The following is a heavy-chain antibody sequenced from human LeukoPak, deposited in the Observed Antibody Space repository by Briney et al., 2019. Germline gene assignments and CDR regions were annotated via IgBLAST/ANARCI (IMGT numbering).Heavy chain of an antibody. CDR2: INWNGGST. Sequence: GGSLRLSCAASGFTFGGFGMSWVRQGPGKGLEWVSGINWNGGSTGYADSVKGRFTISRDNAKKSLYLQMNSLRAEDTALYYCARAPMTTVTTIDYWGQGTLVTVSS. D-gene: IGHD4-17*01. CDR3: ARAPMTTVTTIDY. CDR1: GFTFGGFG. V-gene: IGHV3-20*04. J-gene: IGHJ4*02.